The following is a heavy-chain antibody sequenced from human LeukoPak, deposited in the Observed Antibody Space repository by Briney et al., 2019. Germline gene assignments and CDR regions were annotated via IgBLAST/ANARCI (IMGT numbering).Heavy chain of an antibody. CDR1: GFTFSSYA. CDR3: ARASGVYYGMDV. J-gene: IGHJ6*02. V-gene: IGHV3-30-3*01. D-gene: IGHD6-25*01. Sequence: GGSLRLSCAASGFTFSSYAMHWVRQAPGKGLEWVAVISYDGSNKYYADSVKGRFTISRDNSKNTLFLQMNSLRAEDTAVYYCARASGVYYGMDVWGQGTTVTVSS. CDR2: ISYDGSNK.